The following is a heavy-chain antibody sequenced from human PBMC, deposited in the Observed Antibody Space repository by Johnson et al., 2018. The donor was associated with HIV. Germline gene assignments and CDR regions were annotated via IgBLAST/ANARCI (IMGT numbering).Heavy chain of an antibody. D-gene: IGHD5-24*01. CDR1: GFTFSSYW. V-gene: IGHV3-7*01. J-gene: IGHJ3*02. Sequence: EHLVESGGGLVQPGGSLRLSCAASGFTFSSYWMSWVRQAPGKGLEWVANIKQDGREINYEDSVKGRFTISRDNAKNSLYLEMNSLRSEDTAVYYCANGEKERWLQFSGEDDAFHICGQGTMVTVSS. CDR3: ANGEKERWLQFSGEDDAFHI. CDR2: IKQDGREI.